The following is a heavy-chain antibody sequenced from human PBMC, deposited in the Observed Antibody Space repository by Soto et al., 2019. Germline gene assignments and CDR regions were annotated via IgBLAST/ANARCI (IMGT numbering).Heavy chain of an antibody. J-gene: IGHJ4*02. Sequence: GGSLRLSCAASGFTFSSYGMHWVRQAPGKGLEWVAVIWYDGSNKYYADSVKGRFTISRDNSKNTLYLQMNSLRAEDTAVYYCARWGAKKVFDYWGQGTLVTVSS. V-gene: IGHV3-33*01. CDR3: ARWGAKKVFDY. CDR1: GFTFSSYG. D-gene: IGHD3-16*01. CDR2: IWYDGSNK.